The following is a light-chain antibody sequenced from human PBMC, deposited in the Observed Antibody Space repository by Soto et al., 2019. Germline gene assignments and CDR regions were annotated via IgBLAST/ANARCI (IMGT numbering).Light chain of an antibody. CDR2: DVS. J-gene: IGLJ2*01. CDR3: SSYTSSTTLV. Sequence: QSALTQPASVSGSPGQSITISCTGTSSDGTSSDVGGYNYVSWYQQHPGKAPKLMIYDVSNRPSGVSNRFSGSKSGNTASQTISGLQAEDEADYYCSSYTSSTTLVFGGGTKLTVL. CDR1: SSDVGGYNY. V-gene: IGLV2-14*01.